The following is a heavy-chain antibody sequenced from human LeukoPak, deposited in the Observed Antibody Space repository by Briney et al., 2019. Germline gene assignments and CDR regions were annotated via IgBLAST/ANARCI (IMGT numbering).Heavy chain of an antibody. D-gene: IGHD2-15*01. Sequence: GESLKISCEASGYNFSDFWIAWVRQVPGKGLEWMGSIYPGDSDIRYSPSFQGHVNISADKSVSTAYLQWSSLKASDTAIYYCARLIGYCGGGRCSSAGWFDPWGQGSLVTVSS. J-gene: IGHJ5*02. CDR2: IYPGDSDI. V-gene: IGHV5-51*01. CDR3: ARLIGYCGGGRCSSAGWFDP. CDR1: GYNFSDFW.